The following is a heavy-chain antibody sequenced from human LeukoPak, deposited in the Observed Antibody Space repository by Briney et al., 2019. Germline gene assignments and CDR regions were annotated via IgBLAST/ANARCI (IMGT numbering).Heavy chain of an antibody. CDR2: VNPISGNT. Sequence: WASVKVSCKASGYIFTSYDINWVRQATGQGLEWMGWVNPISGNTGYARKFQGRVTMTTNDSVTTAYMELRSLKSEDTAVYYCARGGFDYGFHWGQGTLVTVSS. J-gene: IGHJ4*02. CDR1: GYIFTSYD. D-gene: IGHD4-17*01. V-gene: IGHV1-8*01. CDR3: ARGGFDYGFH.